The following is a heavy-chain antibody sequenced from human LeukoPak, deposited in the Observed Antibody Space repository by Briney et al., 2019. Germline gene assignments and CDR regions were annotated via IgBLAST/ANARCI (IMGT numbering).Heavy chain of an antibody. D-gene: IGHD1-1*01. CDR3: ATSNWD. CDR1: GFTFSNYG. J-gene: IGHJ4*02. CDR2: ISSSSSTT. Sequence: QPGGSLRLSCAASGFTFSNYGMNWVRQAPGKGLEWVSYISSSSSTTNYADSVKGRFTISRDNAKSSLYLQMNSRRDEDSAVYYCATSNWDWGQGTLVTVSS. V-gene: IGHV3-48*02.